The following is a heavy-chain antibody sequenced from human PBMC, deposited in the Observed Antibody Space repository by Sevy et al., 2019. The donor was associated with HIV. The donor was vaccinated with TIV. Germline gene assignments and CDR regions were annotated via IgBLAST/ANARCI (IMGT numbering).Heavy chain of an antibody. D-gene: IGHD3-22*01. J-gene: IGHJ4*02. V-gene: IGHV1-46*01. CDR1: GYTFTSYY. CDR3: ARGPYYSDSSVYSKDLLGN. CDR2: INPSGGST. Sequence: ASVKVSCKASGYTFTSYYIHWVRQAPGQGLEWMGTINPSGGSTTYAQRFQGRVTMTRDTSTSTVYMELNSLRSEDTAVYFCARGPYYSDSSVYSKDLLGNWGQGTLVTVSS.